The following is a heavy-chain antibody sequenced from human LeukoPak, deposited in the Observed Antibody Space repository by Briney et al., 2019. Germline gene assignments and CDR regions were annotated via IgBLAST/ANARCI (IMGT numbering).Heavy chain of an antibody. V-gene: IGHV3-48*01. CDR2: INSNGAVI. CDR3: ARDPDGDYDFDY. D-gene: IGHD4-17*01. J-gene: IGHJ4*02. Sequence: GGSLRLSCAASGFGFSDYGMNWVRRAPGKGLEWLSHINSNGAVISYADSVKGRFTISRDTAKSSLYLQMNSLKIEDTAIYFCARDPDGDYDFDYWGQGTLVTVSS. CDR1: GFGFSDYG.